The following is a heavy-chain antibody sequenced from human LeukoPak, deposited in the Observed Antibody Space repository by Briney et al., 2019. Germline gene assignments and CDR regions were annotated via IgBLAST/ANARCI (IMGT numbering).Heavy chain of an antibody. CDR3: AKSSIMFAAGRLGSIDF. V-gene: IGHV3-30*02. Sequence: LSGGSLRLSCAAFGFAFNDFAMYWVRQAPGKGLDWVALIRRDGSHKYYAHSIKGRFTISRDNSKNTLYLQMSSLRAEDMAVYYCAKSSIMFAAGRLGSIDFWGQGTLVTVSS. J-gene: IGHJ4*02. D-gene: IGHD6-25*01. CDR1: GFAFNDFA. CDR2: IRRDGSHK.